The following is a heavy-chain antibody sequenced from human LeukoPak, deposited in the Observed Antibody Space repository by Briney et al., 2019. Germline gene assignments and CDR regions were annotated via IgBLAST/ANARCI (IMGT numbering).Heavy chain of an antibody. J-gene: IGHJ4*02. Sequence: GASVKVSCKASGYTFTGYYIHWVRQAPGQGLEWMGWINPNNGDTRYAQKFQGRVTVTRDTSISTTYMEVNRLTFDDTAVFYCARAYFTFYGRLDHWGQGTLVTVSS. CDR3: ARAYFTFYGRLDH. CDR2: INPNNGDT. CDR1: GYTFTGYY. V-gene: IGHV1-2*02. D-gene: IGHD1-14*01.